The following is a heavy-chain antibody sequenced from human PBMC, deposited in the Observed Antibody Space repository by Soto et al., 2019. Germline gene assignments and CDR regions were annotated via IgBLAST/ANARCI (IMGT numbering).Heavy chain of an antibody. Sequence: QVQLVQSGAEEKKPGASVKVSCKASGYTFTSYAMHWVRQAPGQRLEWMGWINAGNGNTKYSQKFQGRITITRDTXXXXAXXXXXXXXXXXTAVYYCXXXXGWYVLDYWGQGTLVTVSS. V-gene: IGHV1-3*05. CDR1: GYTFTSYA. CDR3: XXXXGWYVLDY. CDR2: INAGNGNT. J-gene: IGHJ4*02. D-gene: IGHD6-19*01.